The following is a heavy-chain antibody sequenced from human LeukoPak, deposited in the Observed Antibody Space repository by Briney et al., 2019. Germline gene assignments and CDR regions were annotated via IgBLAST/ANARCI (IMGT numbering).Heavy chain of an antibody. CDR1: RFTFSNAW. CDR2: IKSKTDGGTT. J-gene: IGHJ4*02. V-gene: IGHV3-15*01. CDR3: TTDRDYGDYPEYYFDY. Sequence: GGSLRLSCAASRFTFSNAWMSWVRQAPGKGLEWVGHIKSKTDGGTTDYAAPVKGRFTISRDDSKNTLHLQMNNLKTEDTAVYYCTTDRDYGDYPEYYFDYWGQGTLVTVSS. D-gene: IGHD4-17*01.